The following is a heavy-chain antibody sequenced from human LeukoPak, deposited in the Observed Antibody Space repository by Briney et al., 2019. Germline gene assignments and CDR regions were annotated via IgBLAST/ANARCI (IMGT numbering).Heavy chain of an antibody. V-gene: IGHV3-7*01. CDR2: INQDGSEK. D-gene: IGHD6-19*01. CDR1: GFTFSNYW. J-gene: IGHJ6*02. CDR3: ARDQWLAYYYHGMDV. Sequence: PGGSLRLSCAASGFTFSNYWMGWVRRAPGKGLEWVANINQDGSEKYYVDSVKGRFTISRDNAENSLYLQMNSLRAEDTAIYYCARDQWLAYYYHGMDVWGQGTTVTVSS.